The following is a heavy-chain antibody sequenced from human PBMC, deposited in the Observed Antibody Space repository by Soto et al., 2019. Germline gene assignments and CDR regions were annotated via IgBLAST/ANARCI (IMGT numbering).Heavy chain of an antibody. Sequence: ESGGGVVQPGRSLRLSCAASGFTFSSYAMHWVRQAPGKGLEWVAVMSYDGSNKYYADSVKGRFTISRDNSKNTLSLQMNSLRAEDTAVYYCARFNGCSGGSCYPYFDYWGQGTLVTVSS. CDR3: ARFNGCSGGSCYPYFDY. V-gene: IGHV3-30-3*01. D-gene: IGHD2-15*01. CDR2: MSYDGSNK. CDR1: GFTFSSYA. J-gene: IGHJ4*02.